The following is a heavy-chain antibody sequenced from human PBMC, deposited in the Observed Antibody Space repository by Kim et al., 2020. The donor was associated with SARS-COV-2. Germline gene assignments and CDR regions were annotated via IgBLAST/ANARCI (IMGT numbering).Heavy chain of an antibody. Sequence: GGSLRLSCAASGFTFSSYAMSWVRQAPGKGLEWVSPLSGSGGSTYYADSVTGRFTISRDNSKSTLYLQMNSLSAEDTAVYYCATAPLGLWFGELLLIFDYWGQGDLVTVSS. CDR1: GFTFSSYA. CDR3: ATAPLGLWFGELLLIFDY. D-gene: IGHD3-10*01. J-gene: IGHJ4*02. V-gene: IGHV3-23*01. CDR2: LSGSGGST.